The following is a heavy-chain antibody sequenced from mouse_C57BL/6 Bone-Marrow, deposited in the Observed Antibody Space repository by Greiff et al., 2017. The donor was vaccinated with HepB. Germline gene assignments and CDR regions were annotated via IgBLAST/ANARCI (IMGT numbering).Heavy chain of an antibody. V-gene: IGHV5-4*01. D-gene: IGHD1-1*01. CDR2: ISDGGSYT. J-gene: IGHJ3*01. CDR3: ARGRAVEAY. Sequence: EVQLVESGGGLVKPGGSLKLSCAASGFTFSSYAMSWVRQTPEKRLEWVATISDGGSYTYYPDNVKGRFTISRDNAKNNLYLQMSHLKSEDTAMYYCARGRAVEAYWGQGTLVTVSA. CDR1: GFTFSSYA.